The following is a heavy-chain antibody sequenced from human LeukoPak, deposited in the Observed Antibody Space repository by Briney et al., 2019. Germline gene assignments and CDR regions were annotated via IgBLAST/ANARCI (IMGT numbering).Heavy chain of an antibody. CDR3: ARGAQYSSSSLYWFDP. V-gene: IGHV4-39*07. CDR1: GGSISSSSYY. Sequence: PSETLSLTCTVSGGSISSSSYYWGWIRQPPGKGLEWIGSIYYSGSTYYNPSLKSRVTISVDTSKNQFSLKLSSVTAADTAVYYCARGAQYSSSSLYWFDPWGQGTLVTVSS. CDR2: IYYSGST. D-gene: IGHD6-6*01. J-gene: IGHJ5*02.